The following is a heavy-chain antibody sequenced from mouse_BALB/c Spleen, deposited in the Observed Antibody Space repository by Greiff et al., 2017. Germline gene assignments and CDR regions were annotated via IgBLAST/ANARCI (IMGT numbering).Heavy chain of an antibody. CDR1: GFTFSSYG. CDR3: ARYDYYYFDY. Sequence: EVQRVESGGDLVKPGGSLKLSCAASGFTFSSYGMSWVRQTPDKRLEWVATISSGGSYTYYPDSVKGRFTISRDNAKNTLFLQMTSLRSEDTAMYYCARYDYYYFDYWGQGTTLTVSS. D-gene: IGHD2-4*01. J-gene: IGHJ2*01. V-gene: IGHV5-6*01. CDR2: ISSGGSYT.